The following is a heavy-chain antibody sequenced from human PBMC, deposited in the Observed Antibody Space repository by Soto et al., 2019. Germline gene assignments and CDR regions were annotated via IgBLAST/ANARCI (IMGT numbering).Heavy chain of an antibody. CDR2: IYPGDSDT. CDR1: GSNFTSYW. CDR3: SRTYYFDSSDYYPFDF. Sequence: GESLKISCKGSGSNFTSYWIAWVRQMPGKGLEWMGIIYPGDSDTRSSPSFQGQATISADKSISTAFLQWSSLKASDTAMFYCSRTYYFDSSDYYPFDFWGQGTLVTVSS. J-gene: IGHJ4*02. D-gene: IGHD3-22*01. V-gene: IGHV5-51*01.